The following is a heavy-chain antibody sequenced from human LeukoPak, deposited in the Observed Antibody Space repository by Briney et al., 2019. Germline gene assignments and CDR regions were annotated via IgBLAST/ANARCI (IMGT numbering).Heavy chain of an antibody. J-gene: IGHJ4*02. V-gene: IGHV3-43*01. D-gene: IGHD2-15*01. Sequence: GGSLRLSCAASGFTFDEYPMHWVRQAPGKGLEWVSLISWDGGNTYYADSVKGRFTISRDNSKNSLFLQMNSLRTEDTALYSCAKVYCSAGSCYHAFDMWGQGTLVTVSS. CDR2: ISWDGGNT. CDR3: AKVYCSAGSCYHAFDM. CDR1: GFTFDEYP.